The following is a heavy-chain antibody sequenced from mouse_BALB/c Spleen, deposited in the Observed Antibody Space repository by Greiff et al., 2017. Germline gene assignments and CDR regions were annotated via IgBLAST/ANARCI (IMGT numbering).Heavy chain of an antibody. V-gene: IGHV1-80*01. CDR2: IYPGDGDT. CDR1: GYAFSSYW. J-gene: IGHJ2*01. Sequence: VQLQQSGAELVRPGSSVKISCKASGYAFSSYWLNWVKQRPGQGLEWIGQIYPGDGDTNYNGKFKGKATLTADKSSSTAYMQLSSLTSEDSAVYFGARRLRGYYLDYWGQGTTLTVSS. CDR3: ARRLRGYYLDY. D-gene: IGHD1-1*01.